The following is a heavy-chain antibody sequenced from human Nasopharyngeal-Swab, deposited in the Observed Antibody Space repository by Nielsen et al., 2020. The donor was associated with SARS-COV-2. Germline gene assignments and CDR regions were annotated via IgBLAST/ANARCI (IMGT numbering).Heavy chain of an antibody. D-gene: IGHD2-8*02. Sequence: GESLKISCAASGFTFSNYAVTWVRQAPEKGLEWVANINQDGSAQNYVDSVRGRLTISRDNTKNSLYLRMDSLRIEDTGVYYCARDRVFGYTGAWNSVFDYWGQGTLVAVSS. CDR1: GFTFSNYA. J-gene: IGHJ4*02. CDR3: ARDRVFGYTGAWNSVFDY. CDR2: INQDGSAQ. V-gene: IGHV3-7*01.